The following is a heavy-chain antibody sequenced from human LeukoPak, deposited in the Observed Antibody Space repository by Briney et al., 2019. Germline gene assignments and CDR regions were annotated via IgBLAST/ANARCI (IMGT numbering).Heavy chain of an antibody. CDR1: EFTFSTYP. Sequence: AALRLSSTASEFTFSTYPMDWFGQAPGKGLEWFSAITRGVERTYYPESMRGGFTFSRANSKTPLYRLMKSLRSETSAGNYWPGSRAYGHNDYGRQGTLVTLSS. D-gene: IGHD3-10*01. V-gene: IGHV3-23*01. J-gene: IGHJ4*02. CDR3: PGSRAYGHNDY. CDR2: ITRGVERT.